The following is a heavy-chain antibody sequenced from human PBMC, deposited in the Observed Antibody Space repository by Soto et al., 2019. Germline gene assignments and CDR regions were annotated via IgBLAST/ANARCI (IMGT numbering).Heavy chain of an antibody. CDR2: IYYSGST. J-gene: IGHJ5*02. CDR3: ARGARITMVRGVRWFDP. Sequence: SETLSLTCTVSGGSISSGGYYWSWIRQHPGKGLEWIGYIYYSGSTYYNPSLKSRVTISVDTSKNQFSLKLSSVTAADTAVYYCARGARITMVRGVRWFDPWGQGTLVTV. V-gene: IGHV4-31*03. D-gene: IGHD3-10*01. CDR1: GGSISSGGYY.